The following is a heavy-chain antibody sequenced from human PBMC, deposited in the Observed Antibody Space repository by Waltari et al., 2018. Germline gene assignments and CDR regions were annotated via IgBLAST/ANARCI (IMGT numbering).Heavy chain of an antibody. CDR3: AKDVTPDSRYDIDY. CDR2: IIGNAERT. Sequence: EVQLVESGGDLVQPGGSLRLSCTASGFAFGIFAMNWVRQAPGKGLEWVSGIIGNAERTYYADAVKSRFTISRDNSKEKLYLQMNSLRVENTAVYFGAKDVTPDSRYDIDYWGQGTLVTVSS. CDR1: GFAFGIFA. J-gene: IGHJ4*02. V-gene: IGHV3-23*04. D-gene: IGHD5-12*01.